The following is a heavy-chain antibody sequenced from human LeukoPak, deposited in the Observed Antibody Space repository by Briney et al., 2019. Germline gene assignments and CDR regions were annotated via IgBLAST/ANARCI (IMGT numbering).Heavy chain of an antibody. CDR1: GGSISSGDYY. CDR2: IYYSGST. V-gene: IGHV4-30-4*01. CDR3: AREAPSPYYDSSGYFDY. Sequence: SQTLSLTCTVSGGSISSGDYYWSWIRQPPGKGLEWIGYIYYSGSTYYNPSLKSRVTISVDTSKNQFSLKLSSVTAADTAVYYCAREAPSPYYDSSGYFDYWGQGTLVTVSS. D-gene: IGHD3-22*01. J-gene: IGHJ4*02.